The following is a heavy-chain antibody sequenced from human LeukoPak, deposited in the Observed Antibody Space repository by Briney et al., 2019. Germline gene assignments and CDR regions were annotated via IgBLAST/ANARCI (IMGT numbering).Heavy chain of an antibody. CDR1: GFTFSSYA. D-gene: IGHD3-9*01. J-gene: IGHJ4*02. CDR2: ISGSGGST. V-gene: IGHV3-23*01. CDR3: AIHHYDILTGYYDY. Sequence: GGSLRLSCAASGFTFSSYAMSWVRQAPGKGLEWVSAISGSGGSTYYADSVKGRFTISRDNSKNTLYLQMNSPRAEDTAVYYCAIHHYDILTGYYDYWGQGTLVTVSS.